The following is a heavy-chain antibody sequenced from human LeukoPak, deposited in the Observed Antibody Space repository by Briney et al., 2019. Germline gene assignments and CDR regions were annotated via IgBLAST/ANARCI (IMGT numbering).Heavy chain of an antibody. D-gene: IGHD3-16*01. Sequence: QAGGSLRLSCAASGFTFSSYAMHWVRQAPGKGLEWVAVISYDGSNKYYADSVKGRFTISRDNSKNTLYLHMNSLRAEDTAVYYCARSPYDYSMIYFNYWGQGTLVTVSS. J-gene: IGHJ4*02. CDR3: ARSPYDYSMIYFNY. V-gene: IGHV3-30-3*01. CDR2: ISYDGSNK. CDR1: GFTFSSYA.